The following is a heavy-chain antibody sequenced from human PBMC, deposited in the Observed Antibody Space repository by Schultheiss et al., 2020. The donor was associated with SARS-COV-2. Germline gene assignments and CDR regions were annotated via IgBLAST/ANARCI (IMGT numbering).Heavy chain of an antibody. J-gene: IGHJ4*02. CDR3: ASYGYCSSTTCYPSH. CDR1: GFTFSSYG. V-gene: IGHV3-30*03. Sequence: GGSLRLSCAASGFTFSSYGIHWVRQAPGKGLEWVAVVSYDGNNKYYADSVKGRFTISRDNSKNTLYLQMSSLRVEDTAVYFCASYGYCSSTTCYPSHWGQGTPVTVSS. D-gene: IGHD2-2*01. CDR2: VSYDGNNK.